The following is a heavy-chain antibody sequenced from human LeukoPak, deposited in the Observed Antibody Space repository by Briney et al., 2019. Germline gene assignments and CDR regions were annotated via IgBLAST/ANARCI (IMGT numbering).Heavy chain of an antibody. D-gene: IGHD3-16*01. CDR2: ISSNGGST. J-gene: IGHJ4*02. Sequence: GGSLRLSCAASGITFSNYAMHWVRQAPGKGLQHVSAISSNGGSTYYANSVKGRFTISRDNSKNTLYLQMGSLRAEDMAVYYCARGGRGLGSYFDYWGQGTQVTVSS. V-gene: IGHV3-64*01. CDR1: GITFSNYA. CDR3: ARGGRGLGSYFDY.